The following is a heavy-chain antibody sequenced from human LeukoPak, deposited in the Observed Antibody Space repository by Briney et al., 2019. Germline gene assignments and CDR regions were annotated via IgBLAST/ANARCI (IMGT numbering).Heavy chain of an antibody. D-gene: IGHD6-13*01. CDR2: ISYDGSNK. CDR1: GFTFSSYG. Sequence: PGGSLRLSCAASGFTFSSYGMHWVRQAPGKGLEWVAVISYDGSNKYYADSVKGRFTISRDNSKNTLYLQMNSLRAEDTAVYYCAKAGYSSNYYYYGMDVWGQGTTVTVSS. CDR3: AKAGYSSNYYYYGMDV. V-gene: IGHV3-30*18. J-gene: IGHJ6*02.